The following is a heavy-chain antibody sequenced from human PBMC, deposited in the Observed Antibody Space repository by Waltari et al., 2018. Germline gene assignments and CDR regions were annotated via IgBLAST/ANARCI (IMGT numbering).Heavy chain of an antibody. CDR3: ARSPDRSALSAFDI. J-gene: IGHJ3*02. CDR1: GASVSSNSAA. Sequence: QVQLQQSGPGLVKPSQTLSLTCAISGASVSSNSAAWNWIRQSPSRGLEWLGRTYSRSNGYKEYAVSVKSRITLNPDTSKNQFSLQLNSVTPEDTAVYYCARSPDRSALSAFDIWGQGTMVTVSS. D-gene: IGHD3-22*01. V-gene: IGHV6-1*01. CDR2: TYSRSNGYK.